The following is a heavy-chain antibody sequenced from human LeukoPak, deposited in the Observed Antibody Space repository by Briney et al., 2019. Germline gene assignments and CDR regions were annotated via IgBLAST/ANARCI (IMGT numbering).Heavy chain of an antibody. CDR1: GFTFSNYL. V-gene: IGHV3-74*01. D-gene: IGHD2-15*01. J-gene: IGHJ4*02. Sequence: GGSLRLSCAASGFTFSNYLMHWVRQTPGKGLVWISRISTAGSFTNYADSVKGRFSISRDNAKNSLYLQMNSLRAEDTAVYYCARDGSGGSCDYWGQGTLVTVSS. CDR2: ISTAGSFT. CDR3: ARDGSGGSCDY.